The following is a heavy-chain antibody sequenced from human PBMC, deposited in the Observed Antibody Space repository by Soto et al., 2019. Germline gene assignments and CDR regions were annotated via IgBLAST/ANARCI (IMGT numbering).Heavy chain of an antibody. D-gene: IGHD2-2*01. V-gene: IGHV3-74*01. CDR3: ARNARDNVVVPAAPGDYYYYYYMDV. Sequence: EVQLVESGGGLVQPGGSLRLSCAASGFTFSSYWMHWVRQAPGKGLVWVSRINSDGSSTSYADSVKGRFTISRDNAKNTLYLQMNRLRAEDTAVYYCARNARDNVVVPAAPGDYYYYYYMDVWGKGTTVTASS. J-gene: IGHJ6*03. CDR2: INSDGSST. CDR1: GFTFSSYW.